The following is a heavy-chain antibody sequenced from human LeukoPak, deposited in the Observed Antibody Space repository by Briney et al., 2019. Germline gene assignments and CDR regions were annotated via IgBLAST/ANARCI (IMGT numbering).Heavy chain of an antibody. CDR2: IYYSGST. CDR3: ATQQGPYYYDSSGYYTDY. D-gene: IGHD3-22*01. J-gene: IGHJ4*02. CDR1: GGSISSSSYY. V-gene: IGHV4-39*07. Sequence: SETLSLTCTVSGGSISSSSYYWGWIRQPPGKGLEWIGSIYYSGSTYYNPSLKSRVTISVDKSKNQFSLKLSSVTAADTAVYYCATQQGPYYYDSSGYYTDYWGQGTLVTVSS.